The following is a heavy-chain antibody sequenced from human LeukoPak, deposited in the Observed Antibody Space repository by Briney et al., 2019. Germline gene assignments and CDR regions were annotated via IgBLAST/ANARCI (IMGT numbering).Heavy chain of an antibody. CDR1: RFTFSSYW. CDR2: IKQDGSQK. CDR3: ARALDYYYGMDV. V-gene: IGHV3-7*01. Sequence: GGSLRLSCAASRFTFSSYWMSWVRQAPGRGLEWVANIKQDGSQKYYVNSVKGRFTISRDNAKNSLSLQMNSLRAEDTAVYYCARALDYYYGMDVWGQGTTVTVSS. J-gene: IGHJ6*02.